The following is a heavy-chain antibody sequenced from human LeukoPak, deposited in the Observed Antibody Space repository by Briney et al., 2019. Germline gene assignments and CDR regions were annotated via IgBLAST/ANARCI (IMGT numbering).Heavy chain of an antibody. Sequence: SETLSLTCAVYGGSFSGYYWSWIRQPPGKGLEWIGEINHSGSTNYNPSLKSRVTISVDTSKNQSSLKLSSVTAADTAVYYCARRRVIMTTVTTGWFDPWGQGTLVTVSS. CDR3: ARRRVIMTTVTTGWFDP. CDR2: INHSGST. CDR1: GGSFSGYY. J-gene: IGHJ5*02. V-gene: IGHV4-34*01. D-gene: IGHD4-17*01.